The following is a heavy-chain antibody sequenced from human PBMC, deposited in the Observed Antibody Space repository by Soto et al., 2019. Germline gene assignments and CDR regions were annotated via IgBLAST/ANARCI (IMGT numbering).Heavy chain of an antibody. J-gene: IGHJ4*02. CDR2: IYYSGNT. D-gene: IGHD5-12*01. CDR1: GGSINSGAYY. Sequence: SETLSLTCTVSGGSINSGAYYWTWIRQHPGKGLEWIGHIYYSGNTNYNPSLKSRVTISVDTSKNQFSLKLSSVTAADTAVYYCARSWGDGASIVASAIRPYYFDYWGQGTLVTAPQ. V-gene: IGHV4-31*03. CDR3: ARSWGDGASIVASAIRPYYFDY.